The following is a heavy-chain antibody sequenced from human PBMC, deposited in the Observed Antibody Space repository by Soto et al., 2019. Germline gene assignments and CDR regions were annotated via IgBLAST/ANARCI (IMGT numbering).Heavy chain of an antibody. Sequence: AASVKASCKASGYTFTGYYIHWVRQAPGQGLEWMGWINPNSGGTNYIQKFQGWVTMTRDTSISTVYMELTKLRSDDTAVYYCARSLYSSSSGYFDYWGQGTLVTVSS. CDR1: GYTFTGYY. J-gene: IGHJ4*02. V-gene: IGHV1-2*04. D-gene: IGHD6-6*01. CDR3: ARSLYSSSSGYFDY. CDR2: INPNSGGT.